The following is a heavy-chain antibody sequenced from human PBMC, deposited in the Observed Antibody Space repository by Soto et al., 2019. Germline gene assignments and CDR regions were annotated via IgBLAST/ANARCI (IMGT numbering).Heavy chain of an antibody. V-gene: IGHV4-34*01. CDR2: ISHSGST. CDR1: GGSFSGYF. Sequence: QVQLQQWGAGLLKPSETLSLTCAVYGGSFSGYFWSWIRQPPGKGLEWIGEISHSGSTDYNPALKSRVTISVDSSKKQFSLSLSSVTAADTALYYCARGPSFDFWDQGALVTVS. J-gene: IGHJ4*02. CDR3: ARGPSFDF.